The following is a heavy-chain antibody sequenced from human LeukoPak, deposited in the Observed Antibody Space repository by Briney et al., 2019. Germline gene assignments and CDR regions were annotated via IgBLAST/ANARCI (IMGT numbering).Heavy chain of an antibody. V-gene: IGHV1-69*04. Sequence: SVTVPCKASGGTFSSYAISWVRQAPGQGLEWMGRIIPIFGIANYAQKFQGRVTITADKSTSTAYMELSSLRSEDTAVYYCARVGRRFLEWSLDVWGQGTTVTVSS. J-gene: IGHJ6*02. CDR2: IIPIFGIA. CDR1: GGTFSSYA. CDR3: ARVGRRFLEWSLDV. D-gene: IGHD3-3*01.